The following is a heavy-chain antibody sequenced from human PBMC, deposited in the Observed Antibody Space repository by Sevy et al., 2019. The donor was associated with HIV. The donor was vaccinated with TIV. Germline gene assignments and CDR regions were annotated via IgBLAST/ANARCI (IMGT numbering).Heavy chain of an antibody. CDR1: GGSITSLY. D-gene: IGHD1-26*01. CDR2: IYYNGHI. J-gene: IGHJ4*02. CDR3: AGENAWGRGYS. V-gene: IGHV4-59*08. Sequence: SETLSLTCTVSGGSITSLYWNWIRQPPGKGLECIANIYYNGHINYNPSLKNRFTLSLDTSKNRFSLRLSSVTAADTAMYYCAGENAWGRGYSWGQGTLVTVSS.